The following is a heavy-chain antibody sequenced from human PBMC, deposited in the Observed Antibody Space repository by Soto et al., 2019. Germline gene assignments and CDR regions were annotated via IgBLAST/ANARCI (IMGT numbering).Heavy chain of an antibody. CDR2: ISAYNGNT. Sequence: ASVKVSCKASGYTFTSYGISWVRQAPGQGLEWMGWISAYNGNTNYAQKLQGRVTMTTDTSTSTAYMELRSLRSDDTAVYYCARAWGGPSALAARLYYYYGMDVWGQGTTVTVSS. D-gene: IGHD6-6*01. J-gene: IGHJ6*02. CDR1: GYTFTSYG. V-gene: IGHV1-18*04. CDR3: ARAWGGPSALAARLYYYYGMDV.